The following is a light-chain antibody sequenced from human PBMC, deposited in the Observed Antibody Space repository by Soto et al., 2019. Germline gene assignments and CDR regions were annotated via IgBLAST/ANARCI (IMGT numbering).Light chain of an antibody. CDR2: GAS. Sequence: EIVMTQSPAILSVSPGGRATLSCRASQSVSSNLAWYQQKPGQAPRLLIYGASTRATGFPARFSGSGSGTEFTLTISSLQSEDFAVYYCQQYKNWPLTFGGGTKVDIK. CDR3: QQYKNWPLT. CDR1: QSVSSN. J-gene: IGKJ4*01. V-gene: IGKV3-15*01.